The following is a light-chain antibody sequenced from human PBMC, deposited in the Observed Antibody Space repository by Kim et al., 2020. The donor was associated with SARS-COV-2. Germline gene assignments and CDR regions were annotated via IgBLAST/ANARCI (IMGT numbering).Light chain of an antibody. Sequence: EIMLTQSPGTLSLSPGERATLSCRASQSVSSSYLAWYQQKPGQAPRLLIYGASSRATGIPDRFSGSGSGTDFTLTISRLEPEDFAVYYCQQYGSSPLTFDGGTKVDIK. CDR2: GAS. J-gene: IGKJ4*01. CDR1: QSVSSSY. CDR3: QQYGSSPLT. V-gene: IGKV3-20*01.